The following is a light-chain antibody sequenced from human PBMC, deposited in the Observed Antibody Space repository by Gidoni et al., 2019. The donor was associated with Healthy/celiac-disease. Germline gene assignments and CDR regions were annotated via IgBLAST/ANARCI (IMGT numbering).Light chain of an antibody. CDR3: QRYGSSQT. CDR1: QSVSSIY. V-gene: IGKV3-20*01. CDR2: GAS. J-gene: IGKJ1*01. Sequence: EILLTQSPGPLALSPGERATLSCKASQSVSSIYLAGYQPKPGQAPRLLIYGASSRAPGIPDRGSGSGSGIDLTLTIRRLEPEDVAVYYWQRYGSSQTFGEGTKVEIK.